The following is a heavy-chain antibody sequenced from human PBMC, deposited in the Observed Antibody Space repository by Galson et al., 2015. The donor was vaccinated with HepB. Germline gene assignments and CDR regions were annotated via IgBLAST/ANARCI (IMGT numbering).Heavy chain of an antibody. CDR1: GITFSGCS. V-gene: IGHV3-48*02. J-gene: IGHJ4*02. D-gene: IGHD4/OR15-4a*01. Sequence: SLRLSCAASGITFSGCSMNWVCQAPGKGLEWVSYISSSGTGIHYADSVKGRFTISRDNAKNSLYLQMNSLRDEDTAVYYCARATYGGWNGFDYWGQGTLVTVSS. CDR3: ARATYGGWNGFDY. CDR2: ISSSGTGI.